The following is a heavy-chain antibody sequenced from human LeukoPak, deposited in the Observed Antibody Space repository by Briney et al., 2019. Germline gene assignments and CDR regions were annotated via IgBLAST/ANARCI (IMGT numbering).Heavy chain of an antibody. Sequence: ASVKVSCKASGHTFTSLGINWVRQAPGQGLEWMGWISVYNGNTDYAQNFRGRITMTTDTSTSTAYMELRSLRSDDTAVYYCARVLEHGWFDPWGQGTLVTVSS. CDR3: ARVLEHGWFDP. V-gene: IGHV1-18*01. D-gene: IGHD1/OR15-1a*01. CDR1: GHTFTSLG. J-gene: IGHJ5*02. CDR2: ISVYNGNT.